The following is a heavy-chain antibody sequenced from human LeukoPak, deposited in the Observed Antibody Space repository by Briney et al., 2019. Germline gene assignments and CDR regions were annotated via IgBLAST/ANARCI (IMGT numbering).Heavy chain of an antibody. D-gene: IGHD3-22*01. V-gene: IGHV7-4-1*02. CDR1: GYTFTSYT. CDR3: ARVRDYSDSSGYFGIDY. J-gene: IGHJ4*02. Sequence: ASVKVSCKASGYTFTSYTMNWVRQAPGQGLEWMGWINPKTGNLTYGQRFTGQVVFSVEPSVSTAHLQISSLKAEDTAVYYRARVRDYSDSSGYFGIDYWGQGTLVTVSS. CDR2: INPKTGNL.